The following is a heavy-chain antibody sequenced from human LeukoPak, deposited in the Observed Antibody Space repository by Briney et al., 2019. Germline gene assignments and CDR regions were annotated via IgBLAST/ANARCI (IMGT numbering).Heavy chain of an antibody. CDR2: ISANNNNT. CDR3: ARDTLYYYMDV. J-gene: IGHJ6*03. Sequence: GASVKVSCKASGYSFTTYGISWVRQAPGQGLEWMGWISANNNNTDNVQKLQGRVTITTDTSTSTAYMELRSLRSDDTAVYYCARDTLYYYMDVWGKGTTVTVSS. V-gene: IGHV1-18*01. CDR1: GYSFTTYG.